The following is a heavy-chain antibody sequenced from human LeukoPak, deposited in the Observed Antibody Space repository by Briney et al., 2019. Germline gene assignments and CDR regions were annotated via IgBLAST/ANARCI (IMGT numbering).Heavy chain of an antibody. J-gene: IGHJ6*03. Sequence: GSSVKVSCKASGGTFSSYAISWVRQAPGQGLEWMGRIIPILGIANYAQKFQGRVTITADKSTSTAYMELRSLRSDDTAVYYCARAGDIVVVPAAQEPYYYYMDVWGKGTTVTVSS. CDR3: ARAGDIVVVPAAQEPYYYYMDV. CDR1: GGTFSSYA. V-gene: IGHV1-69*04. D-gene: IGHD2-2*01. CDR2: IIPILGIA.